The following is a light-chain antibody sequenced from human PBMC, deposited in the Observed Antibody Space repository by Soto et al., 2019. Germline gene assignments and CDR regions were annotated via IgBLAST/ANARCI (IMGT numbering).Light chain of an antibody. CDR2: EDI. Sequence: QSALTQPASVSGSPGQSITISCTGTSSDVGSYNLVSWYQQHPGKAPKLMIYEDIERPSGVSNRFSGSKSGNTASLTISGPQTEDEADYYCCSYAGGTSVVFGGGTKLTVL. J-gene: IGLJ2*01. CDR3: CSYAGGTSVV. V-gene: IGLV2-23*01. CDR1: SSDVGSYNL.